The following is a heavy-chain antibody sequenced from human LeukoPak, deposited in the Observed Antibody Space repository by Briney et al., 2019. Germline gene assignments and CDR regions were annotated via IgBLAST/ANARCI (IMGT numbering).Heavy chain of an antibody. CDR1: GYSFTSYA. Sequence: ASVKVSCKASGYSFTSYAMHWVRQAPGQRLEWMGWSSAGNGNTKYSQEFQGRVTITRDTSASTAYMELSSLRSEDTAVYYCARVAGSSSWYAYYYGMDVWGQGTTVTVSS. J-gene: IGHJ6*02. CDR3: ARVAGSSSWYAYYYGMDV. V-gene: IGHV1-3*02. CDR2: SSAGNGNT. D-gene: IGHD6-13*01.